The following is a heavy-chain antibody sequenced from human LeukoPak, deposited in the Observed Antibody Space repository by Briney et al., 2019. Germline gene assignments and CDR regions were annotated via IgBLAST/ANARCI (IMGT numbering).Heavy chain of an antibody. J-gene: IGHJ4*02. D-gene: IGHD1-26*01. CDR2: IRYDGGNI. CDR1: GFNFRKYG. V-gene: IGHV3-30*02. Sequence: PGGSLRLSCAASGFNFRKYGMHWVRQAPGKGPEWVTFIRYDGGNIYYGDSVKGRFTISRDNSKNTLYLQMNSLRAEDTAVYYCAKDSVYSGSYLADYWGQGTLVTVSS. CDR3: AKDSVYSGSYLADY.